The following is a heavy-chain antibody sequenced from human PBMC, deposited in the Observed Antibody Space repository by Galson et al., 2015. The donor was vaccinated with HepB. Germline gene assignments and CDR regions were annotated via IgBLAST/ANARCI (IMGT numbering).Heavy chain of an antibody. CDR3: ARLGGAMVRAYYYYYYGMDV. CDR2: TYYRSKWYN. V-gene: IGHV6-1*01. D-gene: IGHD5-18*01. J-gene: IGHJ6*02. Sequence: CAISGDSVSSNSAAWNWIRQSPSRGLEWLGRTYYRSKWYNDYAVSVKSRITINPDTSKNQFSLQLNSVTPEDTAVYYCARLGGAMVRAYYYYYYGMDVWGQGTTVTVSS. CDR1: GDSVSSNSAA.